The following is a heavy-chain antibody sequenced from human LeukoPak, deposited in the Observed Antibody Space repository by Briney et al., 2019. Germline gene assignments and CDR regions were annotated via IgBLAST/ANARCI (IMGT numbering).Heavy chain of an antibody. V-gene: IGHV1-69*05. CDR2: TIPIFGTA. J-gene: IGHJ4*02. D-gene: IGHD6-13*01. Sequence: ASVKVSCKASGGTFSSYALSWVRQAPGQGLEWMGRTIPIFGTANYAQKFQGRVTITTDESTSTAYMELSSLRSEDTAVYYCARGARIAAAGDYFDYWGQGTLVTVSS. CDR3: ARGARIAAAGDYFDY. CDR1: GGTFSSYA.